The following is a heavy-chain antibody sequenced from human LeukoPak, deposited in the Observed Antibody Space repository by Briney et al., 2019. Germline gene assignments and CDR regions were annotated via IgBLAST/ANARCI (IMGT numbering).Heavy chain of an antibody. CDR1: GGSFNGYY. CDR3: ARRRVLMFNSIDY. D-gene: IGHD3-10*02. J-gene: IGHJ4*02. V-gene: IGHV4-34*01. CDR2: INHSGST. Sequence: SETLSLTCAVYGGSFNGYYWSWIRQSPGKGLEWIGEINHSGSTNYNPSLESRVTISVDTSKKQFLLKLTSVTAADTAVYFCARRRVLMFNSIDYWGQGTLVTVSS.